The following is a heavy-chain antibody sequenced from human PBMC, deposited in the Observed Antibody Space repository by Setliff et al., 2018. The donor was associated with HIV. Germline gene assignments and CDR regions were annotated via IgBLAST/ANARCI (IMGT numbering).Heavy chain of an antibody. Sequence: NPSETLSLTCVVSDDSFSNYDWTWIRQSPGKALEWIGYISSSGTTNYNPSLRSRVTISMETSNTRFSLWLRSATAADTATYFCARLGRVIDDGGSSLRLDFWGQGMLVTVSS. CDR3: ARLGRVIDDGGSSLRLDF. D-gene: IGHD2-21*01. V-gene: IGHV4-4*09. CDR2: ISSSGTT. CDR1: DDSFSNYD. J-gene: IGHJ4*02.